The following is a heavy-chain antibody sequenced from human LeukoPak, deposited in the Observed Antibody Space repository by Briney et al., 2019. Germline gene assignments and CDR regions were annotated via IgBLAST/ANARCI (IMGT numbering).Heavy chain of an antibody. J-gene: IGHJ4*02. CDR2: INPNSGDT. Sequence: ASVKVSCRASGYTFTGYYMHWVRQAPGQGLEWMGWINPNSGDTNYAQKFQGRVTMTRDTSISTAYMELSRLRSDDTAVYYCAREVFCTGSKCPAEYWGQGTLVTVSS. CDR1: GYTFTGYY. V-gene: IGHV1-2*02. D-gene: IGHD2-8*02. CDR3: AREVFCTGSKCPAEY.